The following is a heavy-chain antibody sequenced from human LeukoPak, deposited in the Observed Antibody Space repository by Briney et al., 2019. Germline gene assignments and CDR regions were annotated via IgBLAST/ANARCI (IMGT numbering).Heavy chain of an antibody. J-gene: IGHJ4*02. V-gene: IGHV3-7*01. CDR1: GFNFSHSW. CDR3: ARDHAEYSYDSSGYCDY. D-gene: IGHD3-22*01. CDR2: IRQDGSEK. Sequence: PGGSLRLSCAASGFNFSHSWMSWVRQAPGKGLEWVANIRQDGSEKFHVKSVRGRFTISRDNAKNSLYLQMNSPRVEDTAVYYCARDHAEYSYDSSGYCDYWGQGTLVTVSS.